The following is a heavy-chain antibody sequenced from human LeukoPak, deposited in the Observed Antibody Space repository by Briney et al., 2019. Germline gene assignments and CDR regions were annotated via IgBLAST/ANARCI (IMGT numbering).Heavy chain of an antibody. V-gene: IGHV4-38-2*01. CDR3: AEVGGI. CDR1: GYSISSGYY. D-gene: IGHD2-2*01. Sequence: SETLSLTCAVSGYSISSGYYWGWIRQPPGKGLEWIGSIYHSGSTYYNPSLKSRVTISVDTTKNQFSLKLSSVTAADTAVYYCAEVGGIWGQGTLSPSPQ. J-gene: IGHJ4*02. CDR2: IYHSGST.